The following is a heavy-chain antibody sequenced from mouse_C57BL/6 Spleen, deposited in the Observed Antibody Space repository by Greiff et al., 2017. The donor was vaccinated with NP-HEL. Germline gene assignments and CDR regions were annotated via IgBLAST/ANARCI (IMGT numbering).Heavy chain of an antibody. J-gene: IGHJ4*01. CDR2: IYPRSGNT. CDR1: GYTFTSYG. V-gene: IGHV1-81*01. Sequence: QVQLKQSGAELARPGASVKLSCKASGYTFTSYGISWVKQRTGQGLEWIGEIYPRSGNTYYNEKFKGKATLTADKSSSTAYMELRSLTSEDSAVYCCARRGYDGYQSPTYYAMDYWGQGTSVTVSS. CDR3: ARRGYDGYQSPTYYAMDY. D-gene: IGHD2-3*01.